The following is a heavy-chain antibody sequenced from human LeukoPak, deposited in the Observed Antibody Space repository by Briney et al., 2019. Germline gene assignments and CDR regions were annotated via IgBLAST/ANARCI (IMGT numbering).Heavy chain of an antibody. Sequence: ASVKVSCKASGYTFTSYGISWVRQAPGQGLEWMGWISAYNGNTNYAQKLQGRVTMTTDTSTSTAYMELRSLRSDDTAVYYCARGIAARPVLDAFDIWGQGTMVTVSS. CDR1: GYTFTSYG. V-gene: IGHV1-18*01. CDR2: ISAYNGNT. J-gene: IGHJ3*02. CDR3: ARGIAARPVLDAFDI. D-gene: IGHD6-6*01.